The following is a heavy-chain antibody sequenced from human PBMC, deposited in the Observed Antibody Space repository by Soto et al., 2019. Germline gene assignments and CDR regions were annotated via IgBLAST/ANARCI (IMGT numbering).Heavy chain of an antibody. CDR2: INHSGST. J-gene: IGHJ6*02. V-gene: IGHV4-34*01. CDR3: ARGLDIVLMAPPRCMDV. D-gene: IGHD2-8*01. Sequence: SETLSLTCAVYGGSFSGYYWSWIRQPPGKGLEWIGEINHSGSTNYNPSLKSRVTISVDTSKNQFSLKLSSVTAADTAVYYCARGLDIVLMAPPRCMDVWGQGTTVTVSS. CDR1: GGSFSGYY.